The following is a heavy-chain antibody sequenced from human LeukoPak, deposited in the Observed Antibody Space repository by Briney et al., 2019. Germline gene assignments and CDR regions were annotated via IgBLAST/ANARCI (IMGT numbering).Heavy chain of an antibody. CDR3: VKLHCSSSNCFAGSFDV. CDR1: GFTFDDYA. CDR2: ISWNSVNI. Sequence: PGRSLRLSCAASGFTFDDYAMHWVRHAPGKGLEWVSGISWNSVNIAYAESVRGRFTISRDNDENFLYLQMNSLRGADTALYYCVKLHCSSSNCFAGSFDVWGQGTMVTVSS. D-gene: IGHD2-2*01. J-gene: IGHJ3*01. V-gene: IGHV3-9*01.